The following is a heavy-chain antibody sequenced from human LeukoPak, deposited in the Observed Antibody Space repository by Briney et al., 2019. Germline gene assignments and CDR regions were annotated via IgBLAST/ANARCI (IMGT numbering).Heavy chain of an antibody. J-gene: IGHJ4*02. CDR2: IYWNDDK. CDR3: AHRKYDFWSGYQSGFDY. D-gene: IGHD3-3*01. Sequence: SGPTLVNPTQTLTLTCTFSGFSLSTSGVGVGWIRQPPGKALEWLALIYWNDDKRYSPSLKSRLTITKDTSKNQVVLTMTNMDPVDTATYYCAHRKYDFWSGYQSGFDYWGQGTLVTVSS. V-gene: IGHV2-5*01. CDR1: GFSLSTSGVG.